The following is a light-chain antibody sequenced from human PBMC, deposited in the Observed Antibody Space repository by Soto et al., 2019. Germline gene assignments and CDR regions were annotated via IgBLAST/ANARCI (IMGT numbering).Light chain of an antibody. Sequence: QSALTQPRSVSGSPGQSVTISCTGTSSDVGGYNYVSWYQQHPGKAPKLMIYDVSKRPSGVPDRFSGSKSGNTASLTISGLLAEDEADYYCCSYAGSVYVFGTGTKVTVL. V-gene: IGLV2-11*01. J-gene: IGLJ1*01. CDR2: DVS. CDR3: CSYAGSVYV. CDR1: SSDVGGYNY.